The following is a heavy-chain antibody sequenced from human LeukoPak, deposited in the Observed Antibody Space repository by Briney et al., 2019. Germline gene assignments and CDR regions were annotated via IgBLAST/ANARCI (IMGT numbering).Heavy chain of an antibody. Sequence: QPGGSLRLSCAASGFTFSSYSMSWVRQAPGKGLEWVSAISGRGGSTYYADSVKGRFTISRDNSKNTLYLQMNSLRAEDTAVYYCAKDLRYGDLGEGYYYYGMDVWGQGTTVTVSS. CDR2: ISGRGGST. CDR1: GFTFSSYS. CDR3: AKDLRYGDLGEGYYYYGMDV. V-gene: IGHV3-23*01. D-gene: IGHD4-17*01. J-gene: IGHJ6*02.